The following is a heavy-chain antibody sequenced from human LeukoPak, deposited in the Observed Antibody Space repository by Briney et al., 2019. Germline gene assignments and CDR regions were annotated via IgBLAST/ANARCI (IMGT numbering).Heavy chain of an antibody. CDR1: GITLSNYG. CDR3: AKRGVVIRVILVGFHKEAYYFDS. D-gene: IGHD3-22*01. V-gene: IGHV3-23*01. CDR2: ISDTGGRT. Sequence: GGSLRLSCAVSGITLSNYGMTWVRQAPGRGLEWVAGISDTGGRTNYADSVKGRFTISRDNPKNTLYLQMNSLRAEDTAVYFCAKRGVVIRVILVGFHKEAYYFDSWGQGALVTVSS. J-gene: IGHJ4*02.